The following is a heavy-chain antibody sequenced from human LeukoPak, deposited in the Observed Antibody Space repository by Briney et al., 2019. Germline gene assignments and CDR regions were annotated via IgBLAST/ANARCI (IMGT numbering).Heavy chain of an antibody. D-gene: IGHD5-24*01. V-gene: IGHV3-7*01. CDR1: GFTFSQYW. CDR2: ANAEASYA. CDR3: ARDSYGYNSLDD. J-gene: IGHJ4*02. Sequence: GGSLRLSCAASGFTFSQYWMTWVRQAPGKGPEWLGHANAEASYAGHAEAVRGRFTITRDNARDSLYLQMNSLSVDDTAVYYCARDSYGYNSLDDWGQGTLVTISS.